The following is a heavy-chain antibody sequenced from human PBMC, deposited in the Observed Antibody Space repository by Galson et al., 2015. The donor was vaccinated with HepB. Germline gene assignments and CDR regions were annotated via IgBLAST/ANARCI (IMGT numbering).Heavy chain of an antibody. CDR1: GGAFINYA. CDR2: IIPVINIT. J-gene: IGHJ4*02. Sequence: SVKVSCKASGGAFINYAVTWVRQAPGEGLEWMGRIIPVINITHFAPTFQGRVSISADKATSTAYMELSSLRSVDAALYYCARGGYYDSSGYYPLDSWGQGSLVTVSS. D-gene: IGHD3-22*01. CDR3: ARGGYYDSSGYYPLDS. V-gene: IGHV1-69*04.